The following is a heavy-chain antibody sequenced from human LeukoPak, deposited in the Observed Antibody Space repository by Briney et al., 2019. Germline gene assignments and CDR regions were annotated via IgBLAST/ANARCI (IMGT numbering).Heavy chain of an antibody. J-gene: IGHJ4*02. D-gene: IGHD3-22*01. V-gene: IGHV3-33*01. CDR2: IWYDGSNK. CDR1: GFTFSSYG. CDR3: ARSVSNYYDSGIGY. Sequence: GGSLRLSCAASGFTFSSYGMHWVRQAPGKGLEWVAVIWYDGSNKYYADSVKGRFTISRDNSKNTLYLQMNSLRDEDTAVYYCARSVSNYYDSGIGYWGQGTLVTVSS.